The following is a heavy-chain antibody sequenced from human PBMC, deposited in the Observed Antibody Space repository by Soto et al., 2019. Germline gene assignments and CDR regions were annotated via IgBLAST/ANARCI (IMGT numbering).Heavy chain of an antibody. CDR3: ARAEDYYVSYGMDV. CDR2: IYPGDSDT. CDR1: GYSFSRYW. V-gene: IGHV5-51*01. Sequence: GESLKISCKGSGYSFSRYWIAWVRQTPGKGLEWMGIIYPGDSDTRYSPSFQGQVTISADKSISTAYLQWSSLKASDTAMYYCARAEDYYVSYGMDVWGQGTTVTVSS. J-gene: IGHJ6*02. D-gene: IGHD3-10*02.